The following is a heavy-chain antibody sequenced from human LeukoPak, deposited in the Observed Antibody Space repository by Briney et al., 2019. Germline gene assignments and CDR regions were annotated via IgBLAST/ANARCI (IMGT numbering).Heavy chain of an antibody. D-gene: IGHD3-10*01. CDR2: MNPNSGNT. CDR3: ARGPAWGWFGELLSYYYYYYMDV. CDR1: GYTFTSYD. V-gene: IGHV1-8*01. J-gene: IGHJ6*03. Sequence: ASVKVSCKASGYTFTSYDINWVREATGQGLEWMGWMNPNSGNTGYAQKFQGRVTMTRNTSIGTAYMELSSLRSEDTAVYYCARGPAWGWFGELLSYYYYYYMDVWGKGTTVTVSS.